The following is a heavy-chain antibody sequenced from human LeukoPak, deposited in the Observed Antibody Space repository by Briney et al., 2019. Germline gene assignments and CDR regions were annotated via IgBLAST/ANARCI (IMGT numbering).Heavy chain of an antibody. Sequence: PGGSLRLSCAASGFTFDSYGMNWVRQAPGKGLEWVSGISGSGGSTYYADSVKGRFTISRDNAKNTLYLQMNSLRAEDTAVYYCYGANAEHWGQGTPVTVSS. CDR1: GFTFDSYG. CDR2: ISGSGGST. J-gene: IGHJ1*01. CDR3: YGANAEH. V-gene: IGHV3-23*01. D-gene: IGHD2-8*01.